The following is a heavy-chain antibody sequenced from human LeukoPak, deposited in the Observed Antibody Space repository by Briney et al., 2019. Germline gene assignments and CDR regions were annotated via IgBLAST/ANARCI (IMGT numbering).Heavy chain of an antibody. CDR2: IYYSGST. Sequence: SETLSLTCTVSGASISSYYWTWIRQPPGKGLEWIGYIYYSGSTNYNPSLKSRVTISIDTSKNQFSLKLSSVTAADTAVYYCARGRSRDAYNYHFDYWGQGTLVTVPS. CDR3: ARGRSRDAYNYHFDY. J-gene: IGHJ4*02. CDR1: GASISSYY. V-gene: IGHV4-59*01. D-gene: IGHD5-24*01.